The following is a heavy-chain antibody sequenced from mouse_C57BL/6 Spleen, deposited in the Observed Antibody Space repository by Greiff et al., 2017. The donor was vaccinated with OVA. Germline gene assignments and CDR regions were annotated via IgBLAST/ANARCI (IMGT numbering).Heavy chain of an antibody. D-gene: IGHD2-2*01. CDR3: TKWVRRGGYFDV. CDR1: GFNIKDDY. V-gene: IGHV14-4*01. Sequence: VQLKQSGAELVRPGASVKLSCTASGFNIKDDYMHWVKQRPEQGLEWIGWIDPENGDTEYASKFQGKATITADTSSNTAYLQLSSLTAEDTAVYYCTKWVRRGGYFDVWGTGTTVTVSS. J-gene: IGHJ1*03. CDR2: IDPENGDT.